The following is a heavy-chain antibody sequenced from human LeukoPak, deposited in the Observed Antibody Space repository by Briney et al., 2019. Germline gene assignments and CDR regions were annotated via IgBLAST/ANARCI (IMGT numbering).Heavy chain of an antibody. CDR2: ISSTGGST. J-gene: IGHJ4*02. CDR1: GFTFSSFA. D-gene: IGHD5-24*01. V-gene: IGHV3-64*01. CDR3: ARDGYNLVLDY. Sequence: GSLRLSCAASGFTFSSFAMHWVRQAPGKGLAYVSAISSTGGSTYYANSVKGRFTISRDNSKNTLYLQMGSLRAEDMAVYYCARDGYNLVLDYWGQGTLVTVSS.